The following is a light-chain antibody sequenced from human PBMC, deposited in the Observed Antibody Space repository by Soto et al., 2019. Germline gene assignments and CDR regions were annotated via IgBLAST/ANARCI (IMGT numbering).Light chain of an antibody. CDR2: GAS. Sequence: EIVLTQSPGTLSLSPGERATLSCRASQSVSSSYLAWYQQKPGQAPRLLIYGASNRATGIPDRFSASGSGTDFTLTFSRLESEDFAVYYCQQYGSSPPYTFGQGTKLEIK. V-gene: IGKV3-20*01. CDR3: QQYGSSPPYT. CDR1: QSVSSSY. J-gene: IGKJ2*01.